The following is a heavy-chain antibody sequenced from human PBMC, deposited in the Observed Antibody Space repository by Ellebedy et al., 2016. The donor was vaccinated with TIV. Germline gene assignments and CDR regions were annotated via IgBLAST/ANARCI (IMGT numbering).Heavy chain of an antibody. Sequence: SLKISCAASGFSFYDSAMHWVRQAPGKGLEWVASMNWNSGGRDYADSVKGRFTISRDNSKNTLYLQMNSLRAEDTALYYCAKAPYSLGWYSGADYWGQGTLVTVSS. D-gene: IGHD6-13*01. CDR1: GFSFYDSA. J-gene: IGHJ4*02. V-gene: IGHV3-9*01. CDR2: MNWNSGGR. CDR3: AKAPYSLGWYSGADY.